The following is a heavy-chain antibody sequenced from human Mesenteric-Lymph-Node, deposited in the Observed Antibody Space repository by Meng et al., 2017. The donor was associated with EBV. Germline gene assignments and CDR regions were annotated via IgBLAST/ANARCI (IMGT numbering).Heavy chain of an antibody. CDR1: GFSLSTRGVL. Sequence: ITFTESGPTLVKPTPTLTLTCTFVGFSLSTRGVLVGWIRQPPGQALEWLALVYWDDDKRYSPSLKSRLSITKNTSKNQVVLTMADMDPVDTGTYYCAGWSARLEYWGPGTLVTVSS. J-gene: IGHJ4*02. V-gene: IGHV2-5*02. CDR2: VYWDDDK. D-gene: IGHD3-3*01. CDR3: AGWSARLEY.